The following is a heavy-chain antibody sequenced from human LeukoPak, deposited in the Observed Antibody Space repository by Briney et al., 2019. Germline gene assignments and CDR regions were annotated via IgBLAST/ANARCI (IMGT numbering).Heavy chain of an antibody. J-gene: IGHJ4*02. D-gene: IGHD4-17*01. CDR1: GFTFRSYS. Sequence: AGGSLRLSCAASGFTFRSYSMNWVRQPPGKGLEWIGSIYYSGSTYYNPSLKSRVTISVDTSKNQFSLKLSSVTAADTAVYYCARGGLGDLYDYWGQGTLVTVSS. V-gene: IGHV4-39*07. CDR2: IYYSGST. CDR3: ARGGLGDLYDY.